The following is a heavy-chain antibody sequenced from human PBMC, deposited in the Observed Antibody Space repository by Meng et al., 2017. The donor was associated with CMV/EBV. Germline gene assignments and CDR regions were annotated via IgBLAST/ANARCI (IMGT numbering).Heavy chain of an antibody. CDR1: GGSISSSSYY. CDR2: IYYSGST. D-gene: IGHD5-12*01. V-gene: IGHV4-39*07. J-gene: IGHJ6*02. Sequence: SETLSLTCTVSGGSISSSSYYWGWIRQPPGKGLEWIGSIYYSGSTYYNPSLKSLVTISVDTSKNQFSLKLSSVTAAETAVYYCASYGYSGYYYYYGMDVWGQGTTVTVSS. CDR3: ASYGYSGYYYYYGMDV.